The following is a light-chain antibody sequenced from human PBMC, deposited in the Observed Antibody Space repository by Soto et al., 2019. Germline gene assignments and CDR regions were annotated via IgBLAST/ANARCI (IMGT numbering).Light chain of an antibody. J-gene: IGLJ1*01. Sequence: QSALTQPPSASGSPVQSVTISCTGTSSDVGGYNYVSWYQQHPGKAPKLMIYEVSKRPSGVPDRFSGSKSGNTASLTVSGLQAEDEADYYCRSYAGSNNYVFGTGTKATVL. V-gene: IGLV2-8*01. CDR2: EVS. CDR3: RSYAGSNNYV. CDR1: SSDVGGYNY.